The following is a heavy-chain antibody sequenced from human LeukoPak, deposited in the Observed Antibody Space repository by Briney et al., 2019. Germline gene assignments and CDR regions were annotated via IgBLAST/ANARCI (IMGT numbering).Heavy chain of an antibody. Sequence: GGSLRLSCATSGFTFSTYGIHWVRQAPGKGLEWVAAIWPDGSYKYYADSVKGRFTISRDNSKNTAYLQMNTLRDEDTAVYYCARAVGPFDYWGQGTLVTVSS. CDR1: GFTFSTYG. D-gene: IGHD3-16*01. J-gene: IGHJ4*02. CDR3: ARAVGPFDY. CDR2: IWPDGSYK. V-gene: IGHV3-33*01.